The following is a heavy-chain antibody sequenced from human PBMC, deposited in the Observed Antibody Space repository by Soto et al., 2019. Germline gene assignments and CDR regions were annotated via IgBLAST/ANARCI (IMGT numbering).Heavy chain of an antibody. D-gene: IGHD6-19*01. Sequence: PGGSLRLSCAASGFTSSNYAMSWVRQAPGKGLEWVSGISGSGGSTYYADSVKGRFTISRDNSKNTLYLQMNSLRAEDTAVYYCARRSSGWYFDYWGQGTLVTVSS. V-gene: IGHV3-23*01. CDR3: ARRSSGWYFDY. CDR1: GFTSSNYA. CDR2: ISGSGGST. J-gene: IGHJ4*02.